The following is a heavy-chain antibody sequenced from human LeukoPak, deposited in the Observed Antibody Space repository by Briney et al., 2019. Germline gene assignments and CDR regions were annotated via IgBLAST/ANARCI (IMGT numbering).Heavy chain of an antibody. J-gene: IGHJ4*02. CDR1: GFTFSSYE. CDR2: INWNGGST. D-gene: IGHD1-26*01. CDR3: ASGGIYYGAAFDF. Sequence: RPGGSLRLSCAASGFTFSSYEMNWVRQAPGKGLEWVSGINWNGGSTGYADSLKGRFTISRDNAKNSLYLQMNSLRAEDTALYYCASGGIYYGAAFDFWGQGTLVTVSS. V-gene: IGHV3-20*04.